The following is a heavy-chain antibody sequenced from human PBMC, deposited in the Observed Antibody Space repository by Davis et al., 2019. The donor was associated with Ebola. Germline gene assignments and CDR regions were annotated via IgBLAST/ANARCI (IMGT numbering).Heavy chain of an antibody. Sequence: GESLKTPCAAPGFVLSSYVMSWVRRAPGKGLEWVSTLGLSADTYYADSVKGRFTISRDNSKNTLHLQMNSLRVEDTAIYYCAKDTSNVWFDVWGQGTMVTVSS. CDR1: GFVLSSYV. CDR2: LGLSADT. V-gene: IGHV3-23*01. J-gene: IGHJ3*01. CDR3: AKDTSNVWFDV. D-gene: IGHD6-19*01.